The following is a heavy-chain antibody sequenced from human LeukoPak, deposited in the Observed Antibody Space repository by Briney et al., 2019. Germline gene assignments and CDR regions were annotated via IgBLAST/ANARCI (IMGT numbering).Heavy chain of an antibody. D-gene: IGHD3-10*01. Sequence: PGGSLRLSCAASGFTVSSNYMSCVRQAPGKGLEWVSVIYSGGSTYYANSVKGRFTISRDNSKNMLFLQMNSLRAEDTAVYFCASSASLVWLDYWGQGTLVTVSS. V-gene: IGHV3-53*01. CDR2: IYSGGST. J-gene: IGHJ4*02. CDR1: GFTVSSNY. CDR3: ASSASLVWLDY.